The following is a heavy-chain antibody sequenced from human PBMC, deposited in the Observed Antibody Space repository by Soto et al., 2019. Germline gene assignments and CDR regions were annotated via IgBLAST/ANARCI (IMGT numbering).Heavy chain of an antibody. CDR2: ISYDGTTK. J-gene: IGHJ5*02. V-gene: IGHV3-30-3*01. CDR1: GFTFSIHA. CDR3: ARDWRTAGTTGWFDP. D-gene: IGHD6-13*01. Sequence: QEQVVESGGGVVQPGRSLRLSCAASGFTFSIHAMHCVRQAPGRGLEWVAIISYDGTTKDYADSVKGRFTISRDNSKNAVYLQMNSLRSEDTALYYCARDWRTAGTTGWFDPWGQGTLVTVSS.